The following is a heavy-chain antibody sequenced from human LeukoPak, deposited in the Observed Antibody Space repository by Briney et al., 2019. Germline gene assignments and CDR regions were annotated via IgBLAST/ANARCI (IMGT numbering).Heavy chain of an antibody. J-gene: IGHJ4*02. CDR2: ISSSGSTI. CDR3: ARERPASPYDSNTPVDY. Sequence: PGGSLRLSCAASGFTFSDYYMSWIRQAPGKGLEWVSYISSSGSTIYYADSVKGRFTISRDNAKNSLHLQMNSLRAEDTAVYYCARERPASPYDSNTPVDYWGQGTLVTVSS. D-gene: IGHD3-22*01. CDR1: GFTFSDYY. V-gene: IGHV3-11*01.